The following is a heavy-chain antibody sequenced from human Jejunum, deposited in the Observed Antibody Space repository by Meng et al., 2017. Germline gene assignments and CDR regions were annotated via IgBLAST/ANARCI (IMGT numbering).Heavy chain of an antibody. CDR3: AKGIRDSYGIFED. J-gene: IGHJ4*02. Sequence: SLKISCAAIGIRIDDYAMHWVRQAPGKGLEWVSGISWNSVAMGYADSVKGRFTVSRDNAKTTLYLEMNSLRLEDTALYYCAKGIRDSYGIFEDWGQGTPVTVSS. D-gene: IGHD3-22*01. CDR2: ISWNSVAM. V-gene: IGHV3-9*01. CDR1: GIRIDDYA.